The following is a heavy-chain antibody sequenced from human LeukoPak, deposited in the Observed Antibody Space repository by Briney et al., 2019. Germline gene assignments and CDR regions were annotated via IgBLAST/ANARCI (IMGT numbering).Heavy chain of an antibody. Sequence: GGSLRLSCAASGFTFSNYWMSWVRQAPGKGLEWVANLKQDGGEKYYVDSVKGRFTISRDSAKNSLYLQMNSLRAEDTAVYYCARGKVLRFLEWLPDVWGQGTTVTVSS. V-gene: IGHV3-7*01. CDR2: LKQDGGEK. CDR1: GFTFSNYW. D-gene: IGHD3-3*01. CDR3: ARGKVLRFLEWLPDV. J-gene: IGHJ6*02.